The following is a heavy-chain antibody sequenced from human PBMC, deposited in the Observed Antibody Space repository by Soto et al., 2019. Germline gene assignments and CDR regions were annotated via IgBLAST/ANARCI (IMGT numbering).Heavy chain of an antibody. CDR2: INPNSGGT. D-gene: IGHD6-13*01. CDR3: AVEIAAAAPDRRYYYYVLDV. Sequence: ASVKVSCKASGYTFTGYYMHWVRQAPGQGLEWMGWINPNSGGTNYAQKFQGWVTMTRDTSISTAYMELSRLRSDDTAVYYCAVEIAAAAPDRRYYYYVLDVSGQGSSVIVSS. CDR1: GYTFTGYY. J-gene: IGHJ6*02. V-gene: IGHV1-2*04.